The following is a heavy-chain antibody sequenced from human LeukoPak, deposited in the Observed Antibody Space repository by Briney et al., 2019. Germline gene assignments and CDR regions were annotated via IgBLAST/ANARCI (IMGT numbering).Heavy chain of an antibody. CDR2: ISYDGSNK. D-gene: IGHD3-3*01. Sequence: GGSLRLSCAASGFTFSSYAMHWVRQAPGKGLEWVAVISYDGSNKYYADSVKGRFTISRDNSKNTLYLQMNSLRAEDTAVYYCAREYYDFWSAQGGQGTLVTVSS. J-gene: IGHJ4*02. V-gene: IGHV3-30-3*01. CDR1: GFTFSSYA. CDR3: AREYYDFWSAQ.